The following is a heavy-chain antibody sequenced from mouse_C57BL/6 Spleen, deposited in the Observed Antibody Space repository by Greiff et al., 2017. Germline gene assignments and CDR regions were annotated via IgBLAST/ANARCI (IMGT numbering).Heavy chain of an antibody. CDR2: ISNGGGST. CDR1: GFTFSDYY. Sequence: EVQGVESGGGLVQPGGSLKLSCAASGFTFSDYYMYWVRQTPEKRLEWVAYISNGGGSTYYPDTVKGRFTSSRDNAKNTMYLQMSRLQSEDTAMYYCARRYYYGSSYDAMDYWGQGTSVTVSS. D-gene: IGHD1-1*01. V-gene: IGHV5-12*01. CDR3: ARRYYYGSSYDAMDY. J-gene: IGHJ4*01.